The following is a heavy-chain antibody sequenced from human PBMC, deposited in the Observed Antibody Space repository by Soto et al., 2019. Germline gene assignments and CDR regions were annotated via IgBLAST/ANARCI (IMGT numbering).Heavy chain of an antibody. Sequence: GGSLRLSCAASGFTFSSYGMHWVRQAPGKGLEWVAAIWYDGSNKYYADSVKGRFTISRDNSKNTLYLQMNSLRAEDTAVYYCAREVRFLEWLPYYYYGMDVWGQGTTVTVSS. J-gene: IGHJ6*02. CDR3: AREVRFLEWLPYYYYGMDV. CDR1: GFTFSSYG. CDR2: IWYDGSNK. D-gene: IGHD3-3*01. V-gene: IGHV3-33*01.